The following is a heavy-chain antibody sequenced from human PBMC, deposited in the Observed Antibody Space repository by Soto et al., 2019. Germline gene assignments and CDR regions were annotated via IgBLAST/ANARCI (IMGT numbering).Heavy chain of an antibody. Sequence: AACRESFYISWSAGARQNTGKGLEWVDRIKSKTERGTTDYAASVKGRFTFSRDDSKITVYLQMNSLKTEDTAVYPCITADEVDNRGVPSGLGTWGQRTLGTVSS. CDR3: ITADEVDNRGVPSGLGT. J-gene: IGHJ5*02. V-gene: IGHV3-15*01. CDR2: IKSKTERGTT. CDR1: RESFYISW. D-gene: IGHD3-10*01.